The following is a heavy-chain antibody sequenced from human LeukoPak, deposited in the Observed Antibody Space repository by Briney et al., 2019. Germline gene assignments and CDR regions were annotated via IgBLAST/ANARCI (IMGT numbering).Heavy chain of an antibody. CDR1: GYTFTNYY. CDR2: INLNAVTT. J-gene: IGHJ4*02. V-gene: IGHV1-46*01. CDR3: AREGAAEAKNFDY. Sequence: ASVKVSCKASGYTFTNYYIHWMRQAPGQGLEWVGIINLNAVTTRYAQKFQGRVTVTRNTSTSTVYMELSSLRSEDTAVYFCAREGAAEAKNFDYWGQGTLVIVSS. D-gene: IGHD6-25*01.